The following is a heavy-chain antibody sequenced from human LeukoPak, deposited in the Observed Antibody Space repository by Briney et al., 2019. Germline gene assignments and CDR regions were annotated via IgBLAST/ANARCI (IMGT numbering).Heavy chain of an antibody. D-gene: IGHD1-26*01. Sequence: PGGSLRLSCAASGFTFDDYGMSWVRQAPGKGLEWVSGINWNGGGTGYADSVKGRFTISRDNAKNSLYLQMNSLRAEDTALYHCARGMGATDLTLYFDYWGQGTLVTVSS. CDR1: GFTFDDYG. V-gene: IGHV3-20*01. CDR2: INWNGGGT. CDR3: ARGMGATDLTLYFDY. J-gene: IGHJ4*02.